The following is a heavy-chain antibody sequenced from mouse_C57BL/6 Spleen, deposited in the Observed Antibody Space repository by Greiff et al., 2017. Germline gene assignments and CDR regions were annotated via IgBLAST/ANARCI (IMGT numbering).Heavy chain of an antibody. CDR1: GFSLTSYG. CDR2: IWRGGST. CDR3: AKEGDYYGSSHFDY. J-gene: IGHJ2*01. Sequence: VKLMESGPGLVQPSQSLSITCTVSGFSLTSYGVHWVRQSPGKGLEWLGVIWRGGSTDYNAAFMSRLSITKDNSKSQVFFKMNSLQADDTAIYNCAKEGDYYGSSHFDYWSQGTTLTVSS. V-gene: IGHV2-5*01. D-gene: IGHD1-1*01.